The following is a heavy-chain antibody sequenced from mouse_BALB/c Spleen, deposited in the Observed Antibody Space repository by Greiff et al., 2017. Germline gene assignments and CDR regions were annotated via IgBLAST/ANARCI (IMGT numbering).Heavy chain of an antibody. CDR2: ISYSGST. J-gene: IGHJ2*01. CDR3: ARAYYYGPDY. V-gene: IGHV3-2*02. CDR1: GYSITSDYA. D-gene: IGHD1-1*01. Sequence: EVQLKESGPGLVKPSQSLSLTCTVTGYSITSDYAWNWIRQFPGNKLEWMGYISYSGSTSYNPSLKSRISITRDTSKNQFFLQLNSVTTEDTATYYCARAYYYGPDYWGQGTTLTVSS.